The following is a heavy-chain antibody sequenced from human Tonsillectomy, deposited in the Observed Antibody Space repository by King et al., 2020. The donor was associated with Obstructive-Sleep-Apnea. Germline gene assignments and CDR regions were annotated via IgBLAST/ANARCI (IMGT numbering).Heavy chain of an antibody. D-gene: IGHD4-23*01. Sequence: LQESGRGLVKPSETLSLTCSVSGDSISSLYWSWIRQPPGEGLEWSGYIYYRGDTYYSPSLKSRVTISVDTSKNQFSLKLNSVTAADTAVYYCARFYGGNSLYFDYWGQGTLVTVSS. CDR2: IYYRGDT. J-gene: IGHJ4*02. CDR1: GDSISSLY. CDR3: ARFYGGNSLYFDY. V-gene: IGHV4-59*11.